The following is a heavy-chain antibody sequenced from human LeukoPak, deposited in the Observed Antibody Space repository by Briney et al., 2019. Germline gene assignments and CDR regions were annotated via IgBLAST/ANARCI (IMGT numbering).Heavy chain of an antibody. CDR1: RFTFSSYW. D-gene: IGHD3-22*01. CDR3: ARGMNYYDSSGYYYPDYYYGMDV. J-gene: IGHJ6*02. V-gene: IGHV3-7*03. CDR2: IKQDGSEK. Sequence: GGSLRLSCAASRFTFSSYWMSWVRQAPGKGLEWVANIKQDGSEKYYVDSVRSRFTISRDNSKNTLYLQMNSLRAEDTAVYYCARGMNYYDSSGYYYPDYYYGMDVWGQGTTVTVSS.